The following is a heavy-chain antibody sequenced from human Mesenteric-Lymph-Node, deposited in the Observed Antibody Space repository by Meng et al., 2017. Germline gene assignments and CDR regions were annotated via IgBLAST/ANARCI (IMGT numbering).Heavy chain of an antibody. CDR3: ATYPGLGG. CDR1: GFTFDDYD. V-gene: IGHV3-20*04. J-gene: IGHJ4*02. D-gene: IGHD3-16*01. Sequence: GESLKISCEASGFTFDDYDMIWVRQAPGKGLEWGSEINWNGDTTNYVDSVEGRFTISSDNAKNSLYLQMNRLRVEDTAFYYWATYPGLGGWGQGTLVTVSS. CDR2: INWNGDTT.